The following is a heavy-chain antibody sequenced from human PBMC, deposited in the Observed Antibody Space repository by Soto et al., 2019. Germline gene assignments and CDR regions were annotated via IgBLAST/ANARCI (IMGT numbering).Heavy chain of an antibody. CDR2: ISYDGSNK. J-gene: IGHJ6*02. CDR1: GFIFSKYG. Sequence: GGSLRLSCAASGFIFSKYGMHWVRQAPGKGLEWVAVISYDGSNKYYAESVKGRFIISRDKSENTLYLQMSSLRAEDTAVYYCTKRRNVLRFLEWSSGMEVWGQGTTVTVSS. D-gene: IGHD3-3*01. CDR3: TKRRNVLRFLEWSSGMEV. V-gene: IGHV3-30*18.